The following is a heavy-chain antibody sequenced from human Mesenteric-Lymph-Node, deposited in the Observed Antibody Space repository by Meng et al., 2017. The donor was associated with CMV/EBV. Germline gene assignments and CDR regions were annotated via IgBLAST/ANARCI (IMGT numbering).Heavy chain of an antibody. CDR3: ARLRFLEWPHYYGMDV. D-gene: IGHD3-3*01. CDR2: IYSGGSST. CDR1: GFTFSSYA. V-gene: IGHV3-23*03. J-gene: IGHJ6*02. Sequence: GGSLRLSCSASGFTFSSYAMSWVRQAPGKGLEWVSVIYSGGSSTYYADSVKGRFTISRDNSKNTLYPQMNSLRAEDTAVYYCARLRFLEWPHYYGMDVWGQGTTVTVSS.